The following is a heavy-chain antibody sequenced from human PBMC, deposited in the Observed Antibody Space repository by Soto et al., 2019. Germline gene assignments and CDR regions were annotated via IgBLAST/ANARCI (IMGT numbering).Heavy chain of an antibody. D-gene: IGHD2-2*01. CDR2: ISYDGGNK. Sequence: AGGSLRLSCAASGFTFSSYAMHWVRQAPGKGLEWVAVISYDGGNKYYADSVKGRFTISRDNSKNTLYLQMNSLRAEDTAVYYCASLIVVVPAAPRAGGMDVWGQGTTVTVSS. CDR3: ASLIVVVPAAPRAGGMDV. J-gene: IGHJ6*02. CDR1: GFTFSSYA. V-gene: IGHV3-30-3*01.